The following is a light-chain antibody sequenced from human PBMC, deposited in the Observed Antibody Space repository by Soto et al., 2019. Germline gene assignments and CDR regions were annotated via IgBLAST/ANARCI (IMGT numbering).Light chain of an antibody. V-gene: IGLV2-14*01. CDR1: SSDVGGYNY. J-gene: IGLJ2*01. CDR2: EVR. Sequence: QSALTQSASVSGSPGQSITISCTGTSSDVGGYNYVSWYQQHPRKAPKLIIYEVRNRPSGVSNRFSGSKSGNTASLTISELQAADEADYYCSSYTSSSLVVFGGGTKLTVL. CDR3: SSYTSSSLVV.